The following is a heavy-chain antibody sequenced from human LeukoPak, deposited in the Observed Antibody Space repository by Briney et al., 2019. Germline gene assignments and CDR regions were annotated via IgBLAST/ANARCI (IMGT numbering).Heavy chain of an antibody. Sequence: PSETLSLTCAVYGGSFSGYYWSWIRQPPGKGLEWIGEINRSGSTNYNPSLKSRVTISVDTSKNQFSLKLSSVTAADTAVYYCARGRRGYSYDYWGQGTLVTVSS. CDR3: ARGRRGYSYDY. CDR2: INRSGST. CDR1: GGSFSGYY. D-gene: IGHD5-18*01. V-gene: IGHV4-34*01. J-gene: IGHJ4*02.